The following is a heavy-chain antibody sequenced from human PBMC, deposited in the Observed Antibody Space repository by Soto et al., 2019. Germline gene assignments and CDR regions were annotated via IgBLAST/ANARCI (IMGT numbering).Heavy chain of an antibody. D-gene: IGHD3-22*01. CDR1: GGSISNYY. Sequence: SETLSLTCTVSGGSISNYYWSWVRQPPGKGLEWIGYIYDSGSTNYNPSLKSRVTISVDTSKNQFSLRLTSVTAADTAVYYCARTPRYYDTSGYYYAGDAFDFWGQGTMVTVSS. CDR3: ARTPRYYDTSGYYYAGDAFDF. CDR2: IYDSGST. J-gene: IGHJ3*01. V-gene: IGHV4-59*01.